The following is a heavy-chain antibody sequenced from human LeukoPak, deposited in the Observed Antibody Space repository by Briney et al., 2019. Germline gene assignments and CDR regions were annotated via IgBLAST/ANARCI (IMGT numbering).Heavy chain of an antibody. Sequence: GGSLRLSCAASGFTVSSNYMSWVRQAPGKGLEWVSVIYSGGSTYYADSVKGRFTISRDNSRNTLHLQMSSLRVEDTAVYYCVKDSSSGSYFDYWGQGTLVTVSS. J-gene: IGHJ4*02. V-gene: IGHV3-53*05. CDR1: GFTVSSNY. CDR3: VKDSSSGSYFDY. CDR2: IYSGGST. D-gene: IGHD3-10*01.